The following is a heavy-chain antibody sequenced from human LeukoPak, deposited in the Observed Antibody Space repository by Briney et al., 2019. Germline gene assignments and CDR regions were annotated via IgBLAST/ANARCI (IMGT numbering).Heavy chain of an antibody. CDR1: GFTFSSYG. CDR2: ISGSGGST. J-gene: IGHJ5*02. D-gene: IGHD3-10*01. CDR3: AKDRGVGELLSPDWFDP. V-gene: IGHV3-23*01. Sequence: GGSLRLSCAASGFTFSSYGMSWVRQAPGKGLEWVSGISGSGGSTYYADSVKGRFTISRDNSKNTLYLQMNSLRAEDTAIYYCAKDRGVGELLSPDWFDPWGQGTLVTVSS.